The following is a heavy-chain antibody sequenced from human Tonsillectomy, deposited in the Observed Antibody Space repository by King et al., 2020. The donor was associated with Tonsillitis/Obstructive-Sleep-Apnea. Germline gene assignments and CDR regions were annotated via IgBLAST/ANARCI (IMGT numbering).Heavy chain of an antibody. D-gene: IGHD1-14*01. CDR2: FDPEDGET. Sequence: QLVQSGAEVKKPGASVKVSCKVSGYTLTESSIHWVRQAPGKGLEWMGGFDPEDGETIYAQKFQGRVTVTEDTSTDTAYMELSSLRSEDTAMYYCATDTSPRTPELHYFFDYWGQGTLVTVSS. CDR3: ATDTSPRTPELHYFFDY. CDR1: GYTLTESS. V-gene: IGHV1-24*01. J-gene: IGHJ4*02.